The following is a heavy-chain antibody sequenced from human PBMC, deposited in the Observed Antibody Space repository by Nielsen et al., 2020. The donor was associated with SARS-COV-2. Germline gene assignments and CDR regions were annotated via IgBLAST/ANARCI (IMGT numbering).Heavy chain of an antibody. D-gene: IGHD6-13*01. CDR3: ARNEAAPGMETNWYDH. J-gene: IGHJ5*02. CDR1: GFSFNTFG. Sequence: GESLKISCAASGFSFNTFGMSWVRQTPGKGQEWISTISGTADSTYYADSVKGRFTISRDNSKNTLYLQMNSLRADDTAVYYCARNEAAPGMETNWYDHWGQGTPVTVSA. CDR2: ISGTADST. V-gene: IGHV3-23*01.